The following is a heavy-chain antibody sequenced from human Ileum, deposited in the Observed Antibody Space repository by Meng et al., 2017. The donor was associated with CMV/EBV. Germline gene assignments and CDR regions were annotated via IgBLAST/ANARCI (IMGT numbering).Heavy chain of an antibody. D-gene: IGHD1-7*01. CDR1: GGSISSGNG. CDR2: IYHSGRT. V-gene: IGHV4-4*01. Sequence: VSGGSISSGNGWSWVRQPPGKEVEWIGEIYHSGRTNFNPSLLSRVTISVDKSKNQFSLKLRSVTAADTAVYFCARGVITGTMSVSFDPWGQGTLVTVSS. J-gene: IGHJ5*02. CDR3: ARGVITGTMSVSFDP.